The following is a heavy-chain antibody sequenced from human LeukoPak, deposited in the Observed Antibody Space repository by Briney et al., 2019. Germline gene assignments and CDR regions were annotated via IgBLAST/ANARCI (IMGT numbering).Heavy chain of an antibody. J-gene: IGHJ4*02. V-gene: IGHV1-18*04. CDR3: ARDRAGYSYGPTWPIDY. Sequence: GASVKVSCTASGYTFTGYGISWVRQAPGHGLEWMGWISAYNGNTNYAQKLQGRVTMTTDTSTSTASMELRSLRSDDTAVYYCARDRAGYSYGPTWPIDYWGQGTLVTVP. D-gene: IGHD5-18*01. CDR1: GYTFTGYG. CDR2: ISAYNGNT.